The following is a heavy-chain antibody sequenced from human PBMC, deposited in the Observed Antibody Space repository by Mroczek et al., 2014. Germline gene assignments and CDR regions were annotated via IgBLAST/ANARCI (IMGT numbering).Heavy chain of an antibody. CDR2: INHSGST. CDR3: ARVHGWSPNYYGMDV. V-gene: IGHV4-34*01. J-gene: IGHJ6*02. D-gene: IGHD2-2*03. Sequence: AGLLKPSETLSLTCAVYGGPSVVTTGAGSASPQEGAGWIGEINHSGSTNYNPSLKSRVTISVDTSKNQFSLKLSSVTAADTAVYYCARVHGWSPNYYGMDVWGQGTTVTVSS. CDR1: GGPSVVTT.